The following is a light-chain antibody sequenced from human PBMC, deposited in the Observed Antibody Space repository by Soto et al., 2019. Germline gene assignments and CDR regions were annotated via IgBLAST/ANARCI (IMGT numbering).Light chain of an antibody. V-gene: IGKV4-1*01. CDR3: QHYSNPYPRA. J-gene: IGKJ1*01. CDR1: QSLLYRVNGCNY. CDR2: CAS. Sequence: DVVMTQSPDSLAVSLGERATINCKASQSLLYRVNGCNYLAWYQHKPGQPPKLLISCASTRAPGVPDRFSGSGSGTDFSLTISSLQDEDVAVYYCQHYSNPYPRAFGQGTKVEIK.